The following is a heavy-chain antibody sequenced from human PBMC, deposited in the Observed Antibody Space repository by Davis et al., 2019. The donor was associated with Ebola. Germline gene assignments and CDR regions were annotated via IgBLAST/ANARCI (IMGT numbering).Heavy chain of an antibody. V-gene: IGHV3-48*02. CDR1: GFTFSTYA. CDR3: ARDRFFAFDF. D-gene: IGHD3/OR15-3a*01. Sequence: GESLKISCAASGFTFSTYAMNWVRQAPGKGLEWITYITKGSDAIHYADSVKGRFTVSRDNARSSVFLQMRSLRDEDSAVYYCARDRFFAFDFWSQGVHVSVSS. J-gene: IGHJ4*02. CDR2: ITKGSDAI.